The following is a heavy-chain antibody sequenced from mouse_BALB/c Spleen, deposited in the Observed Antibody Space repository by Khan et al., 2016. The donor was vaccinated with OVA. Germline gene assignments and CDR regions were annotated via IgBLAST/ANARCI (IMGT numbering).Heavy chain of an antibody. J-gene: IGHJ3*01. Sequence: DVKLVESGGGLVKPGGSLKLSCAASGFTFSNYGVSWVRQTPEKRLEWVASISSGDTTYYPDSVKGRFTISRDNARNILYLQMSSLRSEDTAMYYCARDYCFAYWGQGTLVTVSA. CDR1: GFTFSNYG. CDR2: ISSGDTT. V-gene: IGHV5-6-5*01. CDR3: ARDYCFAY.